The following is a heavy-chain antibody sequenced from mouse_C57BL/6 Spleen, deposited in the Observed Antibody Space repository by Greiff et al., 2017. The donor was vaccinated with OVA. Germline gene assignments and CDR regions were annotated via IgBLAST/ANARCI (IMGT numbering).Heavy chain of an antibody. CDR3: ARSYDALLDY. J-gene: IGHJ2*01. CDR1: GYAFSSSW. CDR2: IYPGDGDT. V-gene: IGHV1-82*01. D-gene: IGHD2-3*01. Sequence: VQLQASGPELVKPGASVKISCKASGYAFSSSWMNWVKQRPGKGLEWIGRIYPGDGDTNYNGKFKGQANLPADKSSSTAYMQRSSLTSEDSAVDFCARSYDALLDYWGQGTTLTVSS.